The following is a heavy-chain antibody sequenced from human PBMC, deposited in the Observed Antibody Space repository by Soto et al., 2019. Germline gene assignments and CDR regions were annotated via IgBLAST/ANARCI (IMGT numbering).Heavy chain of an antibody. V-gene: IGHV4-30-4*01. CDR2: IYYSGST. CDR3: ARVDYDSTFDY. D-gene: IGHD3-22*01. J-gene: IGHJ4*02. CDR1: GGSISSGDYY. Sequence: PSETLSLTCTVSGGSISSGDYYWSGIRPPPGKGLEWIGYIYYSGSTYYNPSLKSRVTISVDTSKNQFSLKLSSVTAADTAVYYCARVDYDSTFDYWGQGTLVTVSS.